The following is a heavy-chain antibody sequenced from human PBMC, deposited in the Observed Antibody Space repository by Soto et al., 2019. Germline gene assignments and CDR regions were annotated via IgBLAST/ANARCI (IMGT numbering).Heavy chain of an antibody. CDR3: ARQVEFYCSSTSCPPNWFDP. CDR1: GYSFTSYW. CDR2: IYPGDSDT. J-gene: IGHJ5*02. Sequence: PGESLKISCKGSGYSFTSYWIGWVRQMPGKGLEWMGIIYPGDSDTRYSPSFQGQVTISADKSISTAYLQWSSLKASDTAMYYCARQVEFYCSSTSCPPNWFDPWGQGTLVTVSS. V-gene: IGHV5-51*01. D-gene: IGHD2-2*01.